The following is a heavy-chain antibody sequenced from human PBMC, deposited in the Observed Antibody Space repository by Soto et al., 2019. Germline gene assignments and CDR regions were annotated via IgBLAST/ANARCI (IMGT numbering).Heavy chain of an antibody. Sequence: SETLSLTCTVSGGSISSYYWSWIRQPAGKGLEWIGRIYTSGSTNYNPSLKSRVTMSVDTSKDQFSLKLSSVTAADTAVYYCARVGITIFGVVYDAFDIWGQGTMVTVSS. CDR2: IYTSGST. J-gene: IGHJ3*02. D-gene: IGHD3-3*01. CDR1: GGSISSYY. V-gene: IGHV4-4*07. CDR3: ARVGITIFGVVYDAFDI.